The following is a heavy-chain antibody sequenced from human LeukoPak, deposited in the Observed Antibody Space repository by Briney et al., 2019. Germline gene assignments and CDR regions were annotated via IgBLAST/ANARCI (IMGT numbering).Heavy chain of an antibody. D-gene: IGHD2-2*01. CDR3: GKRSTSLRGRGNY. CDR2: ISAGGNNT. Sequence: GGSLRLSCAASGFTFSNYDMGWVRQAPGKGPEWVSVISAGGNNTLYADSVRGRFTISRDNSRNAVDLQMNSLRAEDTAVYYCGKRSTSLRGRGNYWGQGALVTVSS. V-gene: IGHV3-23*01. CDR1: GFTFSNYD. J-gene: IGHJ4*02.